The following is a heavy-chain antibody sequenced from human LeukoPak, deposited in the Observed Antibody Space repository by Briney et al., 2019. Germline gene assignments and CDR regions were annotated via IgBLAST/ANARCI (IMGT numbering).Heavy chain of an antibody. J-gene: IGHJ3*02. CDR1: GFTFSDYW. Sequence: GGSLRLSCAASGFTFSDYWVGWVRQAPGKGLEWVANIKQDGSEKYYVDSVKGRCTISRDNAKNSLHLQMNSLRAEDTAVYYCAKDPSAFDIWGQGTMVTVSS. V-gene: IGHV3-7*03. CDR2: IKQDGSEK. CDR3: AKDPSAFDI.